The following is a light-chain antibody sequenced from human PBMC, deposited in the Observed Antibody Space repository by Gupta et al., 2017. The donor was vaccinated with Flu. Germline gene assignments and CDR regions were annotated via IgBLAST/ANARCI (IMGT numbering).Light chain of an antibody. V-gene: IGKV2-30*01. Sequence: VALGTPASISCRASHGRGDSDGNTYLNWFQQRPGHAPRRLIYLGSRRESGVPDRFSGSGSGTXFTLKIXRGEADDVGIYCCRQREHWPWTFGXGTKVEIK. CDR3: RQREHWPWT. J-gene: IGKJ1*01. CDR2: LGS. CDR1: HGRGDSDGNTY.